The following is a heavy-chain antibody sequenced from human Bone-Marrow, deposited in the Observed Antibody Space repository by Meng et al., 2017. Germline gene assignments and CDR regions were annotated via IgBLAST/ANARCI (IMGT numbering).Heavy chain of an antibody. CDR1: NFTLSIYA. D-gene: IGHD3-22*01. CDR2: LSSSGSST. V-gene: IGHV3-23*01. Sequence: GESLKISCATSNFTLSIYAMTWVRQAPGKGLEWVSSLSSSGSSTYCADSVKGRFTISRDNSKNTLYLQMNSLRAEDTAIYFCAKVPYGDYFNWFDPRGQGTLVTVSS. J-gene: IGHJ5*02. CDR3: AKVPYGDYFNWFDP.